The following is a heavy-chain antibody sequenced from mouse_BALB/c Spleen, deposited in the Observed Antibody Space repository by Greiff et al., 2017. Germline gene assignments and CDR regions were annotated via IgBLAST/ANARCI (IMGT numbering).Heavy chain of an antibody. J-gene: IGHJ3*01. CDR1: GFTFSSFG. V-gene: IGHV5-17*02. D-gene: IGHD2-14*01. Sequence: EVMLVESGGGLVQPGGSRKLSCAASGFTFSSFGMHWVRQAPEKGLEWVAYISSGSSTIYYADTVKGRFTISRDNPKNTLFLQMTSLRSEDTAMYYCARSDGYYRYFAYWGQGTLVTVAA. CDR3: ARSDGYYRYFAY. CDR2: ISSGSSTI.